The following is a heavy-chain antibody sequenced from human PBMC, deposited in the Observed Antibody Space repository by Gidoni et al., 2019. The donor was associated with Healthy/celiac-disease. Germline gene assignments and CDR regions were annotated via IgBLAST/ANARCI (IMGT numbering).Heavy chain of an antibody. CDR3: ARVVVVPAAMISYYYGMDV. J-gene: IGHJ6*02. D-gene: IGHD2-2*01. CDR1: GYTFTSYG. V-gene: IGHV1-18*01. CDR2: ISAYNGNT. Sequence: QVQLVQSGSEVKKPGASVKVSCKASGYTFTSYGISWVRQAPGQGLEWMGWISAYNGNTNYAQKLKGRVTMTTDTSTSTAYMELRSLRSDDTAVYYCARVVVVPAAMISYYYGMDVWGQGTTVTVSS.